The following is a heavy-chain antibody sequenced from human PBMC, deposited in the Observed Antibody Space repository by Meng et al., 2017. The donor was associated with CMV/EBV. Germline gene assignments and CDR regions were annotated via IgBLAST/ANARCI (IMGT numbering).Heavy chain of an antibody. CDR3: TTLLRGF. CDR2: IKSKIDGGKI. CDR1: GFTFTNAA. J-gene: IGHJ4*02. V-gene: IGHV3-15*01. D-gene: IGHD2-15*01. Sequence: LRPSCAASGFTFTNAAMTWVRQASGKGLEWIGRIKSKIDGGKIDYAAPVRGRFAISRDDSKATVYLQIDTLEIEDTGMYYCTTLLRGFWGQGTLVTVSS.